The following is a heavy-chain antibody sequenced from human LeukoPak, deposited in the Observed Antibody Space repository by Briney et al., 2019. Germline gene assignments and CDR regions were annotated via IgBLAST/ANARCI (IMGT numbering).Heavy chain of an antibody. CDR2: INAGNGNT. CDR3: ARGAAMVLNY. CDR1: GYTFTSYG. J-gene: IGHJ4*02. Sequence: GASVKVSCKASGYTFTSYGISWVRQAPGQRLEWMGWINAGNGNTKYSQKFQGRVTITRDTSASTAYMELSSLRSEDTAVYYCARGAAMVLNYWGQGTLVTVSS. V-gene: IGHV1-3*01. D-gene: IGHD5-18*01.